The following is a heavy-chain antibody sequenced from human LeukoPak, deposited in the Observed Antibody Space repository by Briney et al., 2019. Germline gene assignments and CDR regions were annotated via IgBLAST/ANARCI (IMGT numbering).Heavy chain of an antibody. CDR2: ISGSGGST. CDR3: AKDGGYDILTGYFDY. Sequence: GGSLRLSCAASGFTFSSYAMSWVRQAPGKGLEWVSAISGSGGSTYYADSVKGRFTISRDNSKKTLYLQMNSLRAEDTAVYYCAKDGGYDILTGYFDYWGQGTLVTVSS. V-gene: IGHV3-23*01. J-gene: IGHJ4*02. CDR1: GFTFSSYA. D-gene: IGHD3-9*01.